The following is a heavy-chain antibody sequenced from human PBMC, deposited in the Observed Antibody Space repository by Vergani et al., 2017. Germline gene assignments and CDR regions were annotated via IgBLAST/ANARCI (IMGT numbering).Heavy chain of an antibody. CDR2: IYPGDSDT. CDR3: ARLRRVGTTTYWYFDL. V-gene: IGHV5-51*01. Sequence: EVQLVQSGAEVKKPGESLKISCKGSGYSFTSYWIGWVRQMPGKGLEWMGIIYPGDSDTRYNVSFQGQVTISADKSISTAYLQWGSLKASDTAMYYCARLRRVGTTTYWYFDLWGRAPWSLSPQ. CDR1: GYSFTSYW. D-gene: IGHD1-26*01. J-gene: IGHJ2*01.